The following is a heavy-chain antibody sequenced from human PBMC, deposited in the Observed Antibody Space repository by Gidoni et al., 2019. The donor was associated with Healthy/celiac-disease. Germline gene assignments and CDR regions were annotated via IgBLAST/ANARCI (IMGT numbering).Heavy chain of an antibody. CDR1: GGSISSSSYC. Sequence: QLQLQESGPGLVKPSETLSLTCTVSGGSISSSSYCWGWIRQPQGKGLEWIASIYYSGSTYYNPSLKSRVTISVDTSKNQSSLKLSPVTAADTAVYYCARRGLLTRGRAFDIWGQGTMVTVSS. CDR3: ARRGLLTRGRAFDI. J-gene: IGHJ3*02. V-gene: IGHV4-39*01. D-gene: IGHD3-10*01. CDR2: IYYSGST.